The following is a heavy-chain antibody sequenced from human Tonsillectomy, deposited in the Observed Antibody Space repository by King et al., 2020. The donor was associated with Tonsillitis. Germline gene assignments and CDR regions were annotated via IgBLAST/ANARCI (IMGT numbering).Heavy chain of an antibody. CDR1: GFTFSSYA. Sequence: VQLVESGGGVVQPGRSLRLSCAASGFTFSSYAMHWVRQAPGKGLEWVAVISYDGSNKYYADSVKGRFTISRDNSKNTLYLQMNSLRAEDTAVYYCARVVGISPNVDYWGQGTLVTVSS. J-gene: IGHJ4*02. CDR3: ARVVGISPNVDY. V-gene: IGHV3-30-3*01. D-gene: IGHD2-21*01. CDR2: ISYDGSNK.